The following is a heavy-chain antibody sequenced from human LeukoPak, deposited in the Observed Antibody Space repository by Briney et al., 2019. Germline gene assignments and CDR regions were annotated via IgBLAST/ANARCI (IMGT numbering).Heavy chain of an antibody. J-gene: IGHJ4*02. CDR1: GGSITNYY. CDR2: IHYSGST. CDR3: ARQPDRRQLVL. D-gene: IGHD6-13*01. V-gene: IGHV4-59*08. Sequence: SETLSLTCTVSGGSITNYYWSWMRQPPGKGLEWIGYIHYSGSTNYNPSLKSRVTISLDTSKNQFSLRLTSVTAADTAVYYCARQPDRRQLVLWGQGTLVTVSS.